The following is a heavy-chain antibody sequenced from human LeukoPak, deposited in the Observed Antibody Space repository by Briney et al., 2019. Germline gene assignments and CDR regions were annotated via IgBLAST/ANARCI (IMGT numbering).Heavy chain of an antibody. CDR2: INHSGST. Sequence: PSETLSLTCAVYGGSFSGYYWSRIRQPPGKGLEWIGEINHSGSTNYNPSLKSRVTISVDTSKNQFSLKLSSVTAADTAVYYCASPSRDGYNIIDAFDIWGQGTMVTVSS. J-gene: IGHJ3*02. D-gene: IGHD5-24*01. CDR3: ASPSRDGYNIIDAFDI. V-gene: IGHV4-34*01. CDR1: GGSFSGYY.